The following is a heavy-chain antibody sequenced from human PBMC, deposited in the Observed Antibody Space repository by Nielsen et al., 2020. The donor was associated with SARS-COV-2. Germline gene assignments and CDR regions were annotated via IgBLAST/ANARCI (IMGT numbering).Heavy chain of an antibody. CDR1: GYTFTGYY. Sequence: ASVKVSCKASGYTFTGYYMHWVRQAPGQGIEWMGRINPNSGGTNYAQKFQGRVTMTRDTSISTAYMELSRLRSDDTAVYYCARDYGENYGDYKDENWFDPWGQGTLVTVSS. J-gene: IGHJ5*02. V-gene: IGHV1-2*06. D-gene: IGHD4-17*01. CDR2: INPNSGGT. CDR3: ARDYGENYGDYKDENWFDP.